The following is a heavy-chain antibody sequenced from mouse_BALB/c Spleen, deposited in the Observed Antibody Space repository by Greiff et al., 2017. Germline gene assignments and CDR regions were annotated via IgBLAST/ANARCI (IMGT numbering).Heavy chain of an antibody. D-gene: IGHD2-14*01. CDR2: IDPANGNT. J-gene: IGHJ1*01. CDR3: ARYGYYRYPNWYFDV. V-gene: IGHV14-3*02. CDR1: GFNIKDTY. Sequence: EVQLQQSGAELVKPGASVKLSCTASGFNIKDTYMHWVKQRPEQGLEWIGRIDPANGNTKYDPKFQGKATITADTSSNTAYLQLSSLTSEDTAVYYCARYGYYRYPNWYFDVWGAGTTVTVSS.